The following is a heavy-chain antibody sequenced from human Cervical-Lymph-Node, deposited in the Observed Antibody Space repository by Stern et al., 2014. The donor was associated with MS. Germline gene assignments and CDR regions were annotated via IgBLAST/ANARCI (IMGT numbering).Heavy chain of an antibody. CDR2: LSPKTGSA. D-gene: IGHD1-26*01. Sequence: VQLVQSGAEVERPGASVKVSCKASGYTFTAYFLHWVRQAPGQGLEWRGWLSPKTGSATYAQKFQDRVTMTRDTSMNTGYMEVSSLRSDDTAVYYCARDRGGYSDYWGQGTLVAVSS. V-gene: IGHV1-2*02. CDR3: ARDRGGYSDY. J-gene: IGHJ4*02. CDR1: GYTFTAYF.